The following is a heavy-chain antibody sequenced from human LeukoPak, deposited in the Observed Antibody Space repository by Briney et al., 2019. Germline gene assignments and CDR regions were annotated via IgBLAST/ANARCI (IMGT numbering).Heavy chain of an antibody. Sequence: GGSLRLSCAASGFTFSSYGMHWVRQAPGKGLEWVAVILSDGSNKYYADSVKGRFTISRDNSKNTLYLQMNSLRAEDTAVYYCAKDLSYYYDSSGPKRGYYFDYWGQGTLVTVSS. CDR2: ILSDGSNK. CDR1: GFTFSSYG. CDR3: AKDLSYYYDSSGPKRGYYFDY. J-gene: IGHJ4*02. D-gene: IGHD3-22*01. V-gene: IGHV3-30*18.